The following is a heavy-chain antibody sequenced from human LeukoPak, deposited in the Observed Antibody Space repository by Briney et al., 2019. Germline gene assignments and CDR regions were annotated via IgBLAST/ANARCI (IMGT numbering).Heavy chain of an antibody. CDR2: IKQDGIEI. V-gene: IGHV3-7*01. CDR3: ARVGEFLRTPYYYMDV. J-gene: IGHJ6*03. CDR1: GFTFSSYC. Sequence: PGGSLRLPCAASGFTFSSYCMTWVRQTPGKGLEWVANIKQDGIEIYYVDSVKGRFTISRDNAKNSLYMQMNSLRAEDTAVYYCARVGEFLRTPYYYMDVWGTGTTVTVSS. D-gene: IGHD3-3*01.